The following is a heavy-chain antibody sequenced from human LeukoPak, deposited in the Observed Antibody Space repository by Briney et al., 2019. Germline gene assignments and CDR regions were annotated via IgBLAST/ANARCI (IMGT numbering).Heavy chain of an antibody. CDR1: GFTFSHQW. CDR3: VPSVRSGLA. CDR2: INTDGTST. Sequence: PGGSLRLSCDGSGFTFSHQWVHWVRQAPGGGLVWVSLINTDGTSTNYVDSVKGRFTVARNNAKNTMYLRMNSLRAEDTAVYYCVPSVRSGLAWGQGALVTVSS. J-gene: IGHJ5*02. V-gene: IGHV3-74*01. D-gene: IGHD2-15*01.